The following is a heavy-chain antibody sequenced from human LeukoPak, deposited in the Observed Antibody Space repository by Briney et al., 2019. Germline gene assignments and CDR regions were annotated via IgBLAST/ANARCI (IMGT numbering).Heavy chain of an antibody. V-gene: IGHV1-46*01. D-gene: IGHD3-9*01. J-gene: IGHJ6*02. Sequence: ASVKVSCKASGYTFTSYYMHWVRQAPGQGLEWMGIINPSGGSTSYAQKFQGRVTMTRDTSTSTVYMELSSLRSEDTAVYYCARDAIPDIYGNYYYGMDVWGQGTTVTVSS. CDR3: ARDAIPDIYGNYYYGMDV. CDR1: GYTFTSYY. CDR2: INPSGGST.